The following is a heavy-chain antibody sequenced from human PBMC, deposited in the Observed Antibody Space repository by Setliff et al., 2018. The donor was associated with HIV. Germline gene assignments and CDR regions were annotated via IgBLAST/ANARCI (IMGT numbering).Heavy chain of an antibody. CDR1: GYSMSSGYY. CDR2: INHSGST. Sequence: SETLSLTCGVSGYSMSSGYYWGWIRQPPGKGLEWIGEINHSGSTNYNPSLKSRVTISVDTSKNQFSLKLSSVTAADTAVYYCNIYYYYYMDVWGKGTTVTVSS. V-gene: IGHV4-38-2*01. CDR3: NIYYYYYMDV. J-gene: IGHJ6*03.